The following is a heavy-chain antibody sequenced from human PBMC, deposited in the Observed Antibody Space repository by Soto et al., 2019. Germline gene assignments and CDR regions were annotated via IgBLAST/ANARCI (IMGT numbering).Heavy chain of an antibody. D-gene: IGHD6-13*01. V-gene: IGHV4-39*01. CDR1: GRHICSGSYY. J-gene: IGHJ5*02. Sequence: SETLSLTCTVAGRHICSGSYYRAWIRNPPGPGLEWIPSIYYVVSTFYNSSLESRVTISVDMSKNFFSLKLTSVTATDTAVYLCTGHPALRPAVEGCDRWGKGSMVIVSS. CDR2: IYYVVST. CDR3: TGHPALRPAVEGCDR.